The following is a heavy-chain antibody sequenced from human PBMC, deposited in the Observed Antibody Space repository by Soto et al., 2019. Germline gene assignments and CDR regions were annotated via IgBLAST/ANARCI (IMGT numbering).Heavy chain of an antibody. D-gene: IGHD2-2*01. CDR3: ARHVPVAGYYYGMDV. CDR2: IIPIFGTA. V-gene: IGHV1-69*05. CDR1: GGTFSSYA. Sequence: QVQLVQSGAEVKKPGSSVKVSCKASGGTFSSYAISWVRQAPGQGLEWMGGIIPIFGTANYAQKFQGRVTXPXXXSXCTAYMELSSLRSEDTAVYYCARHVPVAGYYYGMDVWGQGTTVTVSS. J-gene: IGHJ6*02.